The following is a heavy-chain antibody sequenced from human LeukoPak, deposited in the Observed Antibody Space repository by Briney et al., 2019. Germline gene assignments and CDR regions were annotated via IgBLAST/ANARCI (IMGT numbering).Heavy chain of an antibody. V-gene: IGHV3-48*04. J-gene: IGHJ6*03. CDR3: ARARSYPPSYYYYYMDV. CDR1: GFTFGDYA. CDR2: ISSDSNAI. Sequence: GGSLRLSCTASGFTFGDYAMSWVRQASGKGLEWVSYISSDSNAIYYADSVKGRFTISRDNAKNSLYLQMNSLRAEDTAVYYCARARSYPPSYYYYYMDVWGKGTTVTVSS. D-gene: IGHD1-26*01.